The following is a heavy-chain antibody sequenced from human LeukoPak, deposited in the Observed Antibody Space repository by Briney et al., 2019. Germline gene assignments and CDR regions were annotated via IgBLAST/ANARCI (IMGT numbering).Heavy chain of an antibody. CDR1: GVSISSSSYY. V-gene: IGHV4-39*07. CDR3: ARGTLRYFDWRVFYFFDN. Sequence: PSETLSLTCTVSGVSISSSSYYWGWIRQPPGKGLEWIGSIYYSGSTYYNPSLKSRVTIPVDTSTNQFSLMLSSVTAADTAVYYCARGTLRYFDWRVFYFFDNWGQGALVTVSS. D-gene: IGHD3-9*01. J-gene: IGHJ4*02. CDR2: IYYSGST.